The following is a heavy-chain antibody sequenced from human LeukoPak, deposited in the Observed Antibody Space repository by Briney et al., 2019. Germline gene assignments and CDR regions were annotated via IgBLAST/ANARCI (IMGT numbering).Heavy chain of an antibody. CDR3: AKDKTSNYPTYYFDY. CDR2: IRYDGSNK. Sequence: RPGGSLRLSCAASGFTFSNYGMHWVRQAPGKGLEWVAFIRYDGSNKYYADSVKGRFTISRDNSKNTLYLQMNSLRAEDTAIYFCAKDKTSNYPTYYFDYWGQGTPVTVSS. D-gene: IGHD4-11*01. V-gene: IGHV3-30*02. CDR1: GFTFSNYG. J-gene: IGHJ4*02.